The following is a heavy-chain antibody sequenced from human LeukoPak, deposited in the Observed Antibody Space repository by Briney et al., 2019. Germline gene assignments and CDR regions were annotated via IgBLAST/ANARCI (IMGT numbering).Heavy chain of an antibody. CDR3: ARVTGYSSGWQ. CDR1: GGSISSCRYY. V-gene: IGHV4-61*02. Sequence: SETLSLTCTLSGGSISSCRYYWSWIRQPAGKGLQWIGRIYTTGSTNYNPSLKSRVSISLDMSKNQFSLKLSSVTAADTAVYYCARVTGYSSGWQWGQGTLVTVSS. CDR2: IYTTGST. J-gene: IGHJ4*02. D-gene: IGHD6-19*01.